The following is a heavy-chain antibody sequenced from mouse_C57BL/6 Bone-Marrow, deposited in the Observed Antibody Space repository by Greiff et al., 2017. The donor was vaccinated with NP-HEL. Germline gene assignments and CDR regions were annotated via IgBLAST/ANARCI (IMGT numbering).Heavy chain of an antibody. V-gene: IGHV1-59*01. CDR3: APGNSYAMDY. Sequence: QVQLQQPGAELVRPGTSVKLSCKASGYTFTSYWMHWVKQRPGQGLEWIGVIDPSDSYTNYNQKFKGKATLTVDTSSSTAYMQLSSLTSEDSAVYYCAPGNSYAMDYWGQGTSVTVSS. CDR2: IDPSDSYT. J-gene: IGHJ4*01. CDR1: GYTFTSYW.